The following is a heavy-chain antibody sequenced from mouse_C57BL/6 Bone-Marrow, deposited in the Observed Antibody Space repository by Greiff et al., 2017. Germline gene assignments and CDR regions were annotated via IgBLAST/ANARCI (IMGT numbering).Heavy chain of an antibody. CDR2: IYPRSGTT. D-gene: IGHD2-5*01. J-gene: IGHJ3*01. Sequence: QVQLQQSGAELARPGASVKLSCKASGYTFTSYGISWVKQRTGQGLEWIGEIYPRSGTTYYNEKFKGKATLTADKSSSTAYMELRSLTSEDSAVYFCARKKGYYYSNYPFAYWGQGTLVTVSA. V-gene: IGHV1-81*01. CDR3: ARKKGYYYSNYPFAY. CDR1: GYTFTSYG.